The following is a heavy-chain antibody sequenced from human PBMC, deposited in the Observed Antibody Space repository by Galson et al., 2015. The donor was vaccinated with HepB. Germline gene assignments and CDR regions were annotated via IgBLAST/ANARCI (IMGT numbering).Heavy chain of an antibody. J-gene: IGHJ4*02. D-gene: IGHD3-10*01. V-gene: IGHV3-21*01. Sequence: SLRLSCAASGFTFSTYTMNWVRQAPGKGLEWVSSISSRSNYIYYADSLKGRFTSPRDNDQSSLFLEMNSLRVEDTAVYYCAREGGFGEVVRNPFDYWGQGTLVTVSS. CDR1: GFTFSTYT. CDR3: AREGGFGEVVRNPFDY. CDR2: ISSRSNYI.